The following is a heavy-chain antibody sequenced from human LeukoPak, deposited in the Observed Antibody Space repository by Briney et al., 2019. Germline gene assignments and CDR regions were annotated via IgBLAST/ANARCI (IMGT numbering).Heavy chain of an antibody. CDR3: ARWGAYYDILTGYYKETWFDP. V-gene: IGHV3-21*01. CDR1: GFTFSSYS. J-gene: IGHJ5*02. D-gene: IGHD3-9*01. Sequence: PGGSLRLSYAASGFTFSSYSMNWVRQAPGKGLEWVSSISSSSSYIYYADSVKGRFTISRDNAKNSLYLQMNSLRAEDTAVYYCARWGAYYDILTGYYKETWFDPWGQGTLVTVSS. CDR2: ISSSSSYI.